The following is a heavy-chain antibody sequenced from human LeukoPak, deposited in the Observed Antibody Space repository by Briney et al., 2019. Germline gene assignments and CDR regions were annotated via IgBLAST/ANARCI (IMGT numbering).Heavy chain of an antibody. Sequence: GGSLRLFCAASGFTFSASWMTWVRQAPGRGLEWVANVDPDANTKNYLDSVKGRFTISRDNARNSLYLQMNSLRAEDTAIYYCARDPAYGALDYWGQGTLVTVSS. CDR1: GFTFSASW. CDR3: ARDPAYGALDY. D-gene: IGHD4-17*01. CDR2: VDPDANTK. V-gene: IGHV3-7*01. J-gene: IGHJ4*02.